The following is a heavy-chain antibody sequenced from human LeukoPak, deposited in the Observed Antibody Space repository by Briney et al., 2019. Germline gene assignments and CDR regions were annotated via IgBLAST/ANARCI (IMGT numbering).Heavy chain of an antibody. V-gene: IGHV3-66*01. CDR3: ASRDEGYYYGMDV. J-gene: IGHJ6*02. CDR2: LYSSDST. CDR1: GFTVRSNY. D-gene: IGHD5-24*01. Sequence: GGSLRLSCAASGFTVRSNYMSWVRQAPGKGLEWVSLLYSSDSTYYADSVKGRFTISRDNSKNTLYLQMNSLRAEDTAVYYCASRDEGYYYGMDVWGQGTTVTVSS.